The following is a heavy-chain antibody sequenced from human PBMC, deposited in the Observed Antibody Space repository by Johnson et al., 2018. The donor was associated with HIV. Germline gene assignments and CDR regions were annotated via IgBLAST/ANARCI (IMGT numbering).Heavy chain of an antibody. CDR3: AKELSITVFGVVISANAFDI. CDR1: GFTFGDYA. J-gene: IGHJ3*02. V-gene: IGHV3-49*04. Sequence: VQLVESGGGLVQPGRSLRLSCTASGFTFGDYAMSWVRQAPGKGLEWVGFIRSKAYGGTTEYAASVKGRFTISRDDSKSIAYLQINSLRAEDTAVYYCAKELSITVFGVVISANAFDIWGQGTMVTVSS. D-gene: IGHD3-3*01. CDR2: IRSKAYGGTT.